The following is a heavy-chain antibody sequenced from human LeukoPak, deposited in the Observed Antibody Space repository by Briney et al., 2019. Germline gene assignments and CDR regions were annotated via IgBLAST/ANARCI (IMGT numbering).Heavy chain of an antibody. CDR3: ARGRGYRDYDRPLDY. D-gene: IGHD5-12*01. CDR1: GFTFISYA. J-gene: IGHJ4*02. V-gene: IGHV3-23*01. Sequence: GGSLRLSCAASGFTFISYAMSWVRQAPGKGLEWVSSISGSGGRTSYADSVQGRFTISRDNSKNTLYLELNSLRAEDAAIYYCARGRGYRDYDRPLDYWGQGTLVTVSS. CDR2: ISGSGGRT.